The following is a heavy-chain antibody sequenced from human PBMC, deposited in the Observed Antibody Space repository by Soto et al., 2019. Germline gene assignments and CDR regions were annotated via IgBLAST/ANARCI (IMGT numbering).Heavy chain of an antibody. D-gene: IGHD3-10*01. CDR1: GGSISTYY. CDR2: ISYSGST. CDR3: ARETITMVRGVIENWFDP. V-gene: IGHV4-59*12. Sequence: ETLSLTCTVSGGSISTYYWSWIRQPPGKGLEWIGYISYSGSTNYSPSLKSRVAISVDTSKNQFSLKLSSVTAADTAVYYCARETITMVRGVIENWFDPWGQGTLVTVS. J-gene: IGHJ5*02.